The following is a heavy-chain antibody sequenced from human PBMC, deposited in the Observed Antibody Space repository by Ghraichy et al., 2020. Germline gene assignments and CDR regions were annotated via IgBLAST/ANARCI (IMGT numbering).Heavy chain of an antibody. D-gene: IGHD3-10*01. V-gene: IGHV4-34*01. Sequence: SETLSLTCAVYGGSFSGYYWSWIRQPPGKGLEWIGEINHSGSTNYNPSLKSRVTISVDTSKNQFSLKLSSVTAADTAVYYCARGHFNLWFGDPWGQGTLVTVSS. CDR3: ARGHFNLWFGDP. CDR1: GGSFSGYY. J-gene: IGHJ5*02. CDR2: INHSGST.